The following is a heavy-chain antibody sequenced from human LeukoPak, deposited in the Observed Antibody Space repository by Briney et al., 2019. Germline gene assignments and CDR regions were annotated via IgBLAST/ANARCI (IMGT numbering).Heavy chain of an antibody. V-gene: IGHV3-23*01. J-gene: IGHJ4*02. Sequence: GGSLRLSCAASGFTFSSYAMSWVRQAPGKGLEWVSAISGSGGSTYHADSVKGRFTISRDNSKNTLYLQMNSLRAEDTAVYYCARAAPNYGGNSWFDYWGQGTLATVSS. CDR1: GFTFSSYA. CDR2: ISGSGGST. CDR3: ARAAPNYGGNSWFDY. D-gene: IGHD4-23*01.